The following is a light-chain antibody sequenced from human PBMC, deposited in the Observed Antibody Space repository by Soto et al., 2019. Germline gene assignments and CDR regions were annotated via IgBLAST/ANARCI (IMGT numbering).Light chain of an antibody. V-gene: IGKV1-39*01. Sequence: IQLTQSPSFLSASVGDRVTITCRASQGISSYLNWYQQKPGKAPKLLIYAASSLQSGVPSRFSGSGSGTDFTLTISSLQPEDFATYYCQQSYSTPLTFGGGTKVDIK. CDR2: AAS. J-gene: IGKJ4*01. CDR1: QGISSY. CDR3: QQSYSTPLT.